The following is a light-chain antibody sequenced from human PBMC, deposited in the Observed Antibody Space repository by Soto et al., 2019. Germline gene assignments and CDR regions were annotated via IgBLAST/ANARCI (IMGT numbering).Light chain of an antibody. CDR2: GAS. Sequence: DIQMTQSPSTLSASVGDRVTITCRASQSISSWLAWYQQKPGKAPKLLIYGASTRATGIPARFSGSGSGTDFTLTISSLEPEDFAVYYCQYYGNSPLTFGQGTKV. CDR1: QSISSW. V-gene: IGKV1-5*01. J-gene: IGKJ1*01. CDR3: QYYGNSPLT.